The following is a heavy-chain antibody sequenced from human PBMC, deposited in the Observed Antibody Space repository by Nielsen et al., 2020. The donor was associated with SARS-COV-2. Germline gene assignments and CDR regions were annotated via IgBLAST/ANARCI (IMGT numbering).Heavy chain of an antibody. D-gene: IGHD2-2*01. J-gene: IGHJ6*02. CDR3: ARGVGYCSSTSCYFYYGMDV. V-gene: IGHV7-4-1*02. CDR2: INTDSEHP. Sequence: WVRQAPGQGLEWMGWINTDSEHPTYAQGFTERFVFSLDTSVSTTYLQISSLKPEDTAVYYCARGVGYCSSTSCYFYYGMDVWGQGTTVTVSS.